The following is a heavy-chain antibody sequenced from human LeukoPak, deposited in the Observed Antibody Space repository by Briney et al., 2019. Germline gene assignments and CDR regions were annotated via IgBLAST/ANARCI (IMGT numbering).Heavy chain of an antibody. CDR3: ARAPTVLVGYCSSSSCQADY. J-gene: IGHJ4*02. Sequence: PGGSLRLSCAASGFTFSSYSMNWVRQAPGKGLEWVSSISSSSSYIYYADSVRGRFTISRDNAENSLYLQMNSLRVEDTAVYYCARAPTVLVGYCSSSSCQADYWGQGTLVTVSS. V-gene: IGHV3-21*01. CDR1: GFTFSSYS. D-gene: IGHD2-2*01. CDR2: ISSSSSYI.